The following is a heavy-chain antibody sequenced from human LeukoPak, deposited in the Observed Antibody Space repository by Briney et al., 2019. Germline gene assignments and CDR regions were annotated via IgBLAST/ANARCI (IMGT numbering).Heavy chain of an antibody. V-gene: IGHV1-2*04. CDR3: ARERYSSSFDH. D-gene: IGHD6-13*01. J-gene: IGHJ4*02. Sequence: GASVKVSCKASGYTFTGYYMHWVRQAPGQGLEWMGWINPNSGGTNYAQKFQGWVTMTRDTSISTAYMELSRLRSEDTAVYYCARERYSSSFDHWGQGTLVTVSS. CDR1: GYTFTGYY. CDR2: INPNSGGT.